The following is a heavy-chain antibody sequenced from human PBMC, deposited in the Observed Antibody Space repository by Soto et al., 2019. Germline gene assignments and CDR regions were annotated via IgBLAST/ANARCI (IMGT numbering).Heavy chain of an antibody. CDR1: GFTFDDYA. V-gene: IGHV3-9*01. Sequence: GGSLRLSCAASGFTFDDYAMHWVRQAPGKGLEWVSGISWNSGSIGYADSVKGRFTISRDNAKNSLYLQMNSLRAEDTALYYCAKAMLTEWLLPWLDPWGQGTLVTVSS. CDR2: ISWNSGSI. J-gene: IGHJ5*02. D-gene: IGHD3-3*01. CDR3: AKAMLTEWLLPWLDP.